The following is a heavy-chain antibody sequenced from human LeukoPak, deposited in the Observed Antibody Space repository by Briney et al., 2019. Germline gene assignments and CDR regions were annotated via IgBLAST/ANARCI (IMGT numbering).Heavy chain of an antibody. J-gene: IGHJ1*01. V-gene: IGHV4-39*01. CDR1: GGSISSSDYY. D-gene: IGHD6-19*01. Sequence: SETLSLTCTVSGGSISSSDYYWGWIRQPPGKGLEWIGSIYYSGSTYYNPSLKSRVTISVDTSKNQFSLELTSVTAADTAVYYCATFSSGWPQYFQHWGQGTLVTVSS. CDR2: IYYSGST. CDR3: ATFSSGWPQYFQH.